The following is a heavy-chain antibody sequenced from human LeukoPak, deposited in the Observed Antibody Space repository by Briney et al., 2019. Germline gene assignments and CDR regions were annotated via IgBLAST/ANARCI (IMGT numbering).Heavy chain of an antibody. CDR3: ARDYDSRDGYPSLGYPYYYYYMDV. V-gene: IGHV1-18*01. D-gene: IGHD3-22*01. CDR2: ISAYNGNT. Sequence: ASVKVSCKASGYTFTSYGISWVRQAPGQGLEWMGWISAYNGNTNYAQKLQGRVTMTTDTSTSTAYMELRSLRSDDTAVYYCARDYDSRDGYPSLGYPYYYYYMDVGAKGTTVTVPS. J-gene: IGHJ6*03. CDR1: GYTFTSYG.